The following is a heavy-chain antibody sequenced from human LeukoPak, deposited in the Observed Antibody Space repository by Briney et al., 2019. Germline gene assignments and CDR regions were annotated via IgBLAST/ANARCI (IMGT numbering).Heavy chain of an antibody. CDR3: ARAPYTTGRSFYFDS. V-gene: IGHV3-74*01. CDR1: GFTFSNYW. J-gene: IGHJ4*02. Sequence: GGSLRLSCAASGFTFSNYWMHWVRQAPGKGLVWVSGINPDGSNTNYADSVKGRFTISRDNFNNTLYLQMNSLRAEDTALYYCARAPYTTGRSFYFDSWGQGTLVTVSS. CDR2: INPDGSNT. D-gene: IGHD2-2*02.